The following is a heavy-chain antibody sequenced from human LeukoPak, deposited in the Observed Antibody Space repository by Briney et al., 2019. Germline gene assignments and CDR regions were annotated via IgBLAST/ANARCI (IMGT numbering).Heavy chain of an antibody. CDR1: AFTFSSYA. J-gene: IGHJ4*02. V-gene: IGHV3-23*01. D-gene: IGHD6-6*01. CDR2: ISGSGGST. Sequence: PGGSLRLSCAASAFTFSSYAMSWVRQTPGKGLEWVSAISGSGGSTYYADSVKGRFTISRDNSKNTLYLQMNSLRAEDTAVYYCAKLMYSSSSRSDYWGQGTLVTVSS. CDR3: AKLMYSSSSRSDY.